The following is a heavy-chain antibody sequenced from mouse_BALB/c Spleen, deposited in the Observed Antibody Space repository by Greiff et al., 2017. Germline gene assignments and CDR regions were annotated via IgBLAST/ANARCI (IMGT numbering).Heavy chain of an antibody. CDR1: GFTFSSYA. Sequence: EVHLVESGGGLVKPGGSLKLSCAASGFTFSSYAMSWVRQSPEKRLEWVAEISSGGSYTYYPDTVTGRFTISRDNAKNTLYLEMSSLRSEDTAMYYCAREEGGYYVLAYWGQGTLVTVSA. J-gene: IGHJ3*01. CDR2: ISSGGSYT. CDR3: AREEGGYYVLAY. V-gene: IGHV5-9-4*01. D-gene: IGHD2-3*01.